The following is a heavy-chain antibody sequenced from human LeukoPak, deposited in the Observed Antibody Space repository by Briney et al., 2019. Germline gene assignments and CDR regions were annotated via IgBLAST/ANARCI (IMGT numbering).Heavy chain of an antibody. CDR1: GYSFNTYW. CDR3: ARFFDGSGSNAFDI. V-gene: IGHV5-51*01. CDR2: FYPRDADT. J-gene: IGHJ3*02. D-gene: IGHD3-10*01. Sequence: GESLKISFKRSGYSFNTYWIAWVRQMPGKGLEVIRLFYPRDADTRYSPYFQGQVAIPAAKSITTAYLQWSSLKCSDTAMYYCARFFDGSGSNAFDIWGQGTMVTVSS.